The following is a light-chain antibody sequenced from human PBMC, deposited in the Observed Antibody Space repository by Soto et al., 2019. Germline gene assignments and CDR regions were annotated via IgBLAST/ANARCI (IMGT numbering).Light chain of an antibody. J-gene: IGLJ2*01. CDR2: GVS. V-gene: IGLV2-14*01. Sequence: QSALTQPASVSGSPGQSITISCTGTSSDIGGYNYVSWYQQYPGKAPKLMIFGVSDRPSGVSNRFSGSKSGNTASLTISGLQAEDEADYYYSSYKTSSTVVVFGGGTKVTVL. CDR3: SSYKTSSTVVV. CDR1: SSDIGGYNY.